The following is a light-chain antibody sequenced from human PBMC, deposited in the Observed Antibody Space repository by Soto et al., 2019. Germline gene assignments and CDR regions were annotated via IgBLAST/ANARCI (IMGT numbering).Light chain of an antibody. Sequence: QSVLTQPPSASGTPGQRVTISCSGTNSYIGSNYVHWYQKVSGKAPKLLIYTNDQRPSGVPDRFSGSRSGASASLAISGLRPEDEADYYCNSYTGSSTLYVFGTGTKLTVL. V-gene: IGLV1-47*01. J-gene: IGLJ1*01. CDR2: TND. CDR1: NSYIGSNY. CDR3: NSYTGSSTLYV.